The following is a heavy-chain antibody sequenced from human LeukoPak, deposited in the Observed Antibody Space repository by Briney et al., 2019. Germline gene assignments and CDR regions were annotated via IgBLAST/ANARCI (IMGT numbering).Heavy chain of an antibody. J-gene: IGHJ5*02. Sequence: GSVKVSCKASGYTFTSYGISWVRQAPGQGLEWMGWISAYNGNTNYAQKLQGRVTMTTDTSTSTAYMELRSLRSDDTAVYYCARGGDIVVVQAPSWFDPWGQGTLVTVSS. CDR1: GYTFTSYG. V-gene: IGHV1-18*01. CDR2: ISAYNGNT. CDR3: ARGGDIVVVQAPSWFDP. D-gene: IGHD2-2*01.